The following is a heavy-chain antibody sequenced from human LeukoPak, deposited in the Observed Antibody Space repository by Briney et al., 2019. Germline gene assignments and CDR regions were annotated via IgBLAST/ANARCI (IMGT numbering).Heavy chain of an antibody. CDR2: IIPIFGTA. D-gene: IGHD4-17*01. J-gene: IGHJ4*02. V-gene: IGHV1-69*06. CDR3: ASTVTTSRGPDY. Sequence: ASVKVSYKASGGTFSSYAISWVRQAPGQGLEWMGGIIPIFGTANYAQKFQGRVTITADKSTSTAYMELSNLRSEDTAVYYCASTVTTSRGPDYWGQGTLVTVSS. CDR1: GGTFSSYA.